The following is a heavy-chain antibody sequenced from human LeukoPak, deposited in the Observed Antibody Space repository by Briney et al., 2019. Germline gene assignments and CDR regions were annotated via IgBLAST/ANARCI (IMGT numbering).Heavy chain of an antibody. CDR2: INPNSGGT. D-gene: IGHD2-2*01. Sequence: ASVKVSCKASGYTFTGYYMHWVRQAPGQGLEWMGWINPNSGGTNYAQKFQGRVTMTRDTSISTAYMEPSRLRSDDTAVYYCARVGVVVVPVSWFDPWGQGTLVTVSS. CDR3: ARVGVVVVPVSWFDP. CDR1: GYTFTGYY. V-gene: IGHV1-2*02. J-gene: IGHJ5*02.